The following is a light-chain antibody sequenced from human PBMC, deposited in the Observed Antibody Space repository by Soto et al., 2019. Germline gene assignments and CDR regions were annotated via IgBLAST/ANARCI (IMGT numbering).Light chain of an antibody. J-gene: IGLJ3*02. CDR2: EGS. CDR1: SSDVGSYNL. Sequence: QSVLTKPASVSGSPGQSITISCTGTSSDVGSYNLVSWYQQHPGKAPKVMIYEGSKRPSGVSNRFSGSKSGNTASLTISGLQAEDEADYYCCAYAGSSTWVFGGGTKLTVL. CDR3: CAYAGSSTWV. V-gene: IGLV2-23*01.